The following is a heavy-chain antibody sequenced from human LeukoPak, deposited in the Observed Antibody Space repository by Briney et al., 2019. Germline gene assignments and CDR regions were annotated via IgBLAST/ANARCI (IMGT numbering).Heavy chain of an antibody. CDR3: AKNSAAAATMPFDY. CDR2: ISGSGGST. J-gene: IGHJ4*02. Sequence: PGGSLRLSCAASGFTFPNYVMSWVRQAPGKGLEWVSAISGSGGSTYYADSVKGRFTISRDNSKNTLYLQMNSLRAEDTAVYYCAKNSAAAATMPFDYWGQGTLVTVSS. D-gene: IGHD6-13*01. V-gene: IGHV3-23*01. CDR1: GFTFPNYV.